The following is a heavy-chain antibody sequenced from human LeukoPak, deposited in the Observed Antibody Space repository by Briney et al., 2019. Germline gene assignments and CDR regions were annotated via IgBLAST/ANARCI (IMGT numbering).Heavy chain of an antibody. J-gene: IGHJ3*02. CDR2: IYYSGST. CDR3: AREYGGDAFDI. D-gene: IGHD4/OR15-4a*01. Sequence: SETLSLTCTVSGGSISSYYWSWIRQPPGKGLEWIGYIYYSGSTNYNPSLKSRVTISVDTSKNQFSLKLSSVTAADTAEYYCAREYGGDAFDIWGQGTMVTVSS. CDR1: GGSISSYY. V-gene: IGHV4-59*01.